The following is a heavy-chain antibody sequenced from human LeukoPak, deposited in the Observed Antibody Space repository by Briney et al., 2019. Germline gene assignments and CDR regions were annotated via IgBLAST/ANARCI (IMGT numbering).Heavy chain of an antibody. CDR2: IGKEGDST. CDR3: ARGVSRSGSQFDS. J-gene: IGHJ4*02. V-gene: IGHV3-74*01. Sequence: GGSLRLSCVASGFTFSTYWMHWVRHAPGKGLVWVARIGKEGDSTIYADSVKGRFTISRDNAKNTLYLQMNTLRVEDTAIYYCARGVSRSGSQFDSWGQGTLVIVSS. CDR1: GFTFSTYW. D-gene: IGHD3-10*01.